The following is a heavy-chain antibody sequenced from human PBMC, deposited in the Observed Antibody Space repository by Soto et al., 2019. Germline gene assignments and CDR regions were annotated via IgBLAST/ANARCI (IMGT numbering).Heavy chain of an antibody. J-gene: IGHJ4*02. V-gene: IGHV3-23*01. Sequence: GGSLRLSCAASGFTFSSYAMSWVRQAPGKGLEWVSVISGSDDSTYYVDSVKGRFTISRDNSKNTLYLQMNSLRAEDTAVYYCAKRSSSSTFDYWGQGTQVTVSS. CDR1: GFTFSSYA. CDR2: ISGSDDST. CDR3: AKRSSSSTFDY. D-gene: IGHD6-6*01.